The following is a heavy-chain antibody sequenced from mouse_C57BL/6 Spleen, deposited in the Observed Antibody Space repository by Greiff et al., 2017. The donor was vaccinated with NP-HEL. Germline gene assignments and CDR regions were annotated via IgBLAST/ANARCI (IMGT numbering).Heavy chain of an antibody. CDR3: ARGAGSYAMDY. CDR1: GYAFSSSW. J-gene: IGHJ4*01. D-gene: IGHD6-1*01. CDR2: IYPGDGDT. Sequence: VQLQQSGPELVKPGASVKISCKASGYAFSSSWMNWVKQRPGKGLEWIGRIYPGDGDTNYNGKFKGKATLTADKSSSTAYMQLSSLTSEDSAVYFCARGAGSYAMDYWGQGTSVTVSS. V-gene: IGHV1-82*01.